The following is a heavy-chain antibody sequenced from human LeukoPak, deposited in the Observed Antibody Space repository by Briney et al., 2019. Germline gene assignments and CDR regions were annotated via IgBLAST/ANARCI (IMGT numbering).Heavy chain of an antibody. D-gene: IGHD1-26*01. Sequence: SVKVSCKASGGTVNNFGISWVRQAPGQGLEWMGGIIPLFGTTNYAQNFQGRVTITADTSISTAYMELSRLRSDDTAVYYCARVGNWELDRFHDYWGQGTLVTVSS. CDR2: IIPLFGTT. CDR1: GGTVNNFG. V-gene: IGHV1-69*06. J-gene: IGHJ4*02. CDR3: ARVGNWELDRFHDY.